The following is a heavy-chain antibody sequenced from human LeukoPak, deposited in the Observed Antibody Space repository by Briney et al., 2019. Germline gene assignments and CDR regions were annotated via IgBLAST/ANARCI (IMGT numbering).Heavy chain of an antibody. D-gene: IGHD3-22*01. CDR3: ARDRYDSSGYAPHDAFDI. V-gene: IGHV3-21*01. J-gene: IGHJ3*02. CDR1: GFTFSSYG. Sequence: GGSLRLSCAASGFTFSSYGMHWVRQAPGKGLEWVSSISSSSSYIYYADSVKGRFTISRDNAKNSLYLQMNSLRAEDTAVYYCARDRYDSSGYAPHDAFDIWGQGTMVTVSS. CDR2: ISSSSSYI.